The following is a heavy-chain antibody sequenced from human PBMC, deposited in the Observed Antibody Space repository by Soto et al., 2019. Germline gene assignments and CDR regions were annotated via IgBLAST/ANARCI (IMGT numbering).Heavy chain of an antibody. J-gene: IGHJ6*02. CDR1: GGSFSGYY. CDR3: ARAIGTSSSHYYYGMDV. D-gene: IGHD6-6*01. V-gene: IGHV4-34*01. Sequence: SETLSLTCAIYGGSFSGYYWSWIRQPPGKGLEWIGEINHSGSTNYNPSLKSRVTISVDTSKNQFSLKLSSVTAADTAVYYCARAIGTSSSHYYYGMDVWGQGTTVTVSS. CDR2: INHSGST.